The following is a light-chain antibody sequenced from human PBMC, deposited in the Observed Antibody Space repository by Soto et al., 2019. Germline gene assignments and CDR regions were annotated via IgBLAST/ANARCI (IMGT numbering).Light chain of an antibody. J-gene: IGKJ2*01. V-gene: IGKV3-15*01. Sequence: EVLMTQSPVTLSVSPGERATLSCRTSQSVSRDLAWYQHKPGQAPRLLIYGASTRATGIPDRFSGSGSGTEFTLTISSLQSEDFAVYYWQQYNNWPPFTFGQGTKLEIK. CDR2: GAS. CDR1: QSVSRD. CDR3: QQYNNWPPFT.